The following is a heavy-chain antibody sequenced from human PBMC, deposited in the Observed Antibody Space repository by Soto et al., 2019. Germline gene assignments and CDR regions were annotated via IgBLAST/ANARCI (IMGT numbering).Heavy chain of an antibody. CDR3: ANLYYDFWSDKREDWFDP. J-gene: IGHJ5*02. V-gene: IGHV4-39*01. CDR1: GGSISSSSYY. Sequence: PSETLSLTCTVSGGSISSSSYYWGWIRQPPGKELEWIGSIYYSGSTYYNPSLKSRVTISVDTSKNQFSLKLSSVTAADTAVYYCANLYYDFWSDKREDWFDPWGQGTLVTVSS. D-gene: IGHD3-3*01. CDR2: IYYSGST.